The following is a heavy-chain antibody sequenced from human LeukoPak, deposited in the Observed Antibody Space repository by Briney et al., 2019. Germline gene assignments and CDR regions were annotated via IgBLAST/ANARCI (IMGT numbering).Heavy chain of an antibody. CDR1: GGSISGYY. CDR2: IYYSGST. Sequence: SETLSLTCTVSGGSISGYYWSWIRQPPGKGLEWIGYIYYSGSTNYNPSLKSRITISVDTSKNQFSLKLNSVTAADTAVYYCAKALYSTSSSYYYGMDVWGQGTTVTVSS. J-gene: IGHJ6*02. V-gene: IGHV4-59*08. D-gene: IGHD6-13*01. CDR3: AKALYSTSSSYYYGMDV.